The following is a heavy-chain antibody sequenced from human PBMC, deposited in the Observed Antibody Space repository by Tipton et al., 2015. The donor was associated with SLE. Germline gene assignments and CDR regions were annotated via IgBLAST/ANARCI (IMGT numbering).Heavy chain of an antibody. CDR1: GFTFSNYG. Sequence: SLRLSCAASGFTFSNYGMHWVRQAPGKGLEWVAVVSYHGTEKYYADSVKGRFTISRDYSNNTVYLHMNSLRAEDTAVYYCARHSGYCSGGTCSFNWFDPWGQGILVTVSS. V-gene: IGHV3-30*03. D-gene: IGHD2-15*01. CDR3: ARHSGYCSGGTCSFNWFDP. J-gene: IGHJ5*02. CDR2: VSYHGTEK.